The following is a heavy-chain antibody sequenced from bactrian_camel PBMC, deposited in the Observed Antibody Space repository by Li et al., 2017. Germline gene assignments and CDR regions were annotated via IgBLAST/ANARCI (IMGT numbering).Heavy chain of an antibody. D-gene: IGHD2*01. J-gene: IGHJ6*01. CDR1: GYIDIHRIHC. V-gene: IGHV3S53*01. CDR2: VESDGTL. CDR3: AAERGGPCDSYNVPDFGL. Sequence: QLVESGGASVQTGGSLKLSCAASGYIDIHRIHCMGWSRQAPGKEREGVAAVESDGTLTYADSVKGRFAISKDNANNTLYLQMTSLKPEDTAMYYCAAERGGPCDSYNVPDFGLWGPGTQVTVS.